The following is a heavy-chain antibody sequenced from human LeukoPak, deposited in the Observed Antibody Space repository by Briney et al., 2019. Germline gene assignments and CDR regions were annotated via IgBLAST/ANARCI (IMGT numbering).Heavy chain of an antibody. V-gene: IGHV3-11*01. Sequence: TGGSLRLSCAASGFIFSDHYMSWIRQAPGKGLEWISYITNSGNTMYYADPVKGRFTISRDNAKKSLYLQMNSLRDADTAVYYCARGAGPLFDPWGQGTLVTVSS. J-gene: IGHJ5*02. CDR1: GFIFSDHY. CDR2: ITNSGNTM. CDR3: ARGAGPLFDP.